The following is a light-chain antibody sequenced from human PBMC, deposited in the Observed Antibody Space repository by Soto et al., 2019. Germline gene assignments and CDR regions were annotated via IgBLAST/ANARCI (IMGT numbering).Light chain of an antibody. V-gene: IGKV1-9*01. CDR1: QGIGTY. Sequence: IQLTQSPSSLSASVGDRVTISCRASQGIGTYLAWYQQKPGKAPKLLIYAAFTLHSGVPARFSGSRSGTDFTLTISSLQPEDFATYYCQQVNSYPQTFGQGTGLEI. CDR2: AAF. J-gene: IGKJ5*01. CDR3: QQVNSYPQT.